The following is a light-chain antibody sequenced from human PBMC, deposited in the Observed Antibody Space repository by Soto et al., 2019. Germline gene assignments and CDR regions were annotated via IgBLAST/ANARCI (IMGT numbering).Light chain of an antibody. CDR1: QSVSSSY. V-gene: IGKV3-20*01. Sequence: EIVLTQSPDTLSLSPGERATLSCRASQSVSSSYLAWYQQKPGQAPRLLIYGASSRATGIPDRFSGSGSGTDFTLTTSRLEPEDFAVYYCQQYGSSRTFGRGTKVDIK. CDR2: GAS. CDR3: QQYGSSRT. J-gene: IGKJ1*01.